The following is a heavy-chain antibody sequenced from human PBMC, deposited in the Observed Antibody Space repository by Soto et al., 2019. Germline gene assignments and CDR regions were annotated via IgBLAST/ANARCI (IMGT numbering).Heavy chain of an antibody. CDR3: ARGRIEEVPAVIKTWSDP. V-gene: IGHV4-34*01. J-gene: IGHJ5*02. D-gene: IGHD2-2*01. CDR2: INHSGST. CDR1: GGSFSGYY. Sequence: SEALSLTCAVYGGSFSGYYWSWIRQPPGKGLEWIGEINHSGSTNYNPSLKSRVTISVDTSKNQFSLKLSSVTAADTAVYYCARGRIEEVPAVIKTWSDPWRRGPLVTVST.